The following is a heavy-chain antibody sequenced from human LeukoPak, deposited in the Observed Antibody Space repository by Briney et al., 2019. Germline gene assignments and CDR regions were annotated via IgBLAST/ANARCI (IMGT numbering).Heavy chain of an antibody. V-gene: IGHV3-33*01. J-gene: IGHJ3*02. CDR2: IWYDGRTK. CDR1: GFIFSRYG. CDR3: ARREAQPM. Sequence: PGGSLRLSCAASGFIFSRYGMHWVRQAPGKGLEWVAVIWYDGRTKYYTESVKGRFTISRDNSTNTLYLQMNSLRAEDTAVYYCARREAQPMWGQGTMVTVSS. D-gene: IGHD2-2*01.